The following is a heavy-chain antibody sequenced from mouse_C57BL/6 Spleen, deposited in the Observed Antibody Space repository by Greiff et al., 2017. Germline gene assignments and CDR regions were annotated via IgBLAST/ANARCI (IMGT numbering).Heavy chain of an antibody. CDR1: GYTFTSYG. CDR3: ARYEGVSPVDYFDY. V-gene: IGHV1-81*01. D-gene: IGHD2-12*01. J-gene: IGHJ2*01. Sequence: QVQLQQPGAELARPGASVKLSCKASGYTFTSYGISWVKQRTGQGLEWIGEIYPRSGNTYYNEKFKGKATLTADKSSSTAYMELRSLTSEDSAVYFWARYEGVSPVDYFDYWGQGTTLTVSS. CDR2: IYPRSGNT.